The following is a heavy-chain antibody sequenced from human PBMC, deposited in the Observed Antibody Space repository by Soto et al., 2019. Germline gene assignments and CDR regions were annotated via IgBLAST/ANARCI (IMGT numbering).Heavy chain of an antibody. J-gene: IGHJ4*02. V-gene: IGHV1-69*13. CDR1: GGTFSSYA. D-gene: IGHD5-18*01. CDR3: ARDQRGYSYGSLVNYFDY. Sequence: SVQVSCKASGGTFSSYAISWVRQAPGQGLEWMGGIIPIFGTANYAQKFQGRVTITADESTSTAYMELSSLRSEDTAVYYCARDQRGYSYGSLVNYFDYWGQGTLVTVPS. CDR2: IIPIFGTA.